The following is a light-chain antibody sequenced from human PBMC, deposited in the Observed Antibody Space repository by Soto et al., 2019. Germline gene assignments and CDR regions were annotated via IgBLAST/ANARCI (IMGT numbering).Light chain of an antibody. CDR3: QQYGRSPLT. Sequence: EIVLTQSPGTLSLSPGERAALSCRASQSVNNNYLSWYQQKPGQAPRNLIYGASIRATGIPDRFSGSGSGTDFTLTISRLEPEDSAVYYCQQYGRSPLTFGGGTKIEIK. V-gene: IGKV3-20*01. CDR1: QSVNNNY. J-gene: IGKJ4*01. CDR2: GAS.